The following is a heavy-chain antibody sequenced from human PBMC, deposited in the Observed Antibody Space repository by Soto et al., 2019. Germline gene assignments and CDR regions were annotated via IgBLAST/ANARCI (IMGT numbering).Heavy chain of an antibody. Sequence: GGSLRLSCAASGFTLSSYGMHWVRQAPGKGLEWVAVISYDGSNKYYADSVKGRFTISRDNSKNTLYLQMNSLRAEDTAVYYCAKVQYDFWSGYHYWGQGTLVTVSS. V-gene: IGHV3-30*18. CDR2: ISYDGSNK. CDR3: AKVQYDFWSGYHY. D-gene: IGHD3-3*01. J-gene: IGHJ4*02. CDR1: GFTLSSYG.